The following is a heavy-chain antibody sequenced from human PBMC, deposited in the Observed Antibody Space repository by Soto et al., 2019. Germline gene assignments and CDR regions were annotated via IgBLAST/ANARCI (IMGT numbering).Heavy chain of an antibody. D-gene: IGHD3-22*01. Sequence: GGSLRLSCAASGFTFSSYAMSWVRQAPGKGLEWVSAISGSGGSTYYADSVKGRFTISRDNSKNTLYLQMNSLRAEDTAVYYCAKDYYYDSSGPSDYWGQGTLVTVSS. CDR3: AKDYYYDSSGPSDY. CDR1: GFTFSSYA. V-gene: IGHV3-23*01. CDR2: ISGSGGST. J-gene: IGHJ4*02.